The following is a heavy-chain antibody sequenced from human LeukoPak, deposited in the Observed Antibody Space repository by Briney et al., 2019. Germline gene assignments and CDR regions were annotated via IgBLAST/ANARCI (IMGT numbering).Heavy chain of an antibody. D-gene: IGHD3-10*01. Sequence: GGSLRLSCAASGFTFSSFWMSWVRQAPGKGLEWVSLINDSGGNTYYADSVKGRFTISRDNSKNTLFLQMSSLRAEDTAVYYCAKTSAGIRGGYFDYWGQGTLVTVSS. CDR1: GFTFSSFW. CDR2: INDSGGNT. CDR3: AKTSAGIRGGYFDY. J-gene: IGHJ4*02. V-gene: IGHV3-23*01.